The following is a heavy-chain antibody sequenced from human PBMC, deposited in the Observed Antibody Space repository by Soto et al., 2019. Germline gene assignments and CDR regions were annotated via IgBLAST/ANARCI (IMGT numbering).Heavy chain of an antibody. D-gene: IGHD1-26*01. V-gene: IGHV3-30-3*01. CDR2: ISYDGSNK. J-gene: IGHJ4*02. Sequence: QVQLVESGGDVVQPGRSLRLSCAASGFTFSSYAMHWVRQAPGKGLEWVAVISYDGSNKYYADSVKGRFTISRDNSKNTLYLQMNSLRAEDTAVYYCVRDRKWELLPEMDYWGQGTLVTVSS. CDR1: GFTFSSYA. CDR3: VRDRKWELLPEMDY.